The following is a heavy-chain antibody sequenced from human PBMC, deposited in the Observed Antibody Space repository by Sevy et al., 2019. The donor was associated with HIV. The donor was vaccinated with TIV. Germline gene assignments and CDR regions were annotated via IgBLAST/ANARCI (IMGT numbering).Heavy chain of an antibody. Sequence: GGSLRLSCAASGFTFSNYFINWVRQAPGKGLEWVSSISSGSSYIFYAGSVKGRFTISRDNAKNSLYLHMNSLRAEDTAVYYCARGDYYGSLYYFDYWGPGTLVTVS. CDR1: GFTFSNYF. CDR2: ISSGSSYI. V-gene: IGHV3-21*01. CDR3: ARGDYYGSLYYFDY. D-gene: IGHD3-10*01. J-gene: IGHJ4*02.